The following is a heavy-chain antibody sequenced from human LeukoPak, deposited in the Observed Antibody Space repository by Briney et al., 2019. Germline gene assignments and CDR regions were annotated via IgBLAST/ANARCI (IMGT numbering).Heavy chain of an antibody. Sequence: GGSLRLSCAASGFTFSSYSMNWVRQAPGRGLEWVSSFSTSSSYIYYADSVKGRFIISRDNAKNSLYLQMNSLRVEDTAVYFCARGVQDYYDSSGYLDYWGQGTPVTVSS. CDR2: FSTSSSYI. CDR1: GFTFSSYS. D-gene: IGHD3-22*01. CDR3: ARGVQDYYDSSGYLDY. J-gene: IGHJ4*02. V-gene: IGHV3-21*01.